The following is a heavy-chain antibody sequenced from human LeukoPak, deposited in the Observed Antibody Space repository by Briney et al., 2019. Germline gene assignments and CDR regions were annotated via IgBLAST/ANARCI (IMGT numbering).Heavy chain of an antibody. J-gene: IGHJ4*02. Sequence: ASVKVSCKASGYTFSSYGIIWVRQAPGLGLEWMGSISPYTGDTKYAERLQDRVIMTTDTSTRTAYMELRSLTSDDTAVFYCARDQYDSVWGSYRPYFDFWGQGTLVTVSS. CDR1: GYTFSSYG. V-gene: IGHV1-18*04. CDR2: ISPYTGDT. CDR3: ARDQYDSVWGSYRPYFDF. D-gene: IGHD3-16*02.